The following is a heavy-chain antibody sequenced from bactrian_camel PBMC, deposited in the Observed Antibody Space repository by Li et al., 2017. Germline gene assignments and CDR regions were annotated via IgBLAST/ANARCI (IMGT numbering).Heavy chain of an antibody. V-gene: IGHV3S26*01. Sequence: HVQLVESGGASVQAGGSLTLSCVTSGYTESSYCMAWFRQVPGKERERVASSDRDGTTSYADSVKGRFTISKDNAMNTLYPQMDSLKPEDSAMYYCARSRFVFRGCDLSTSGYYYGGQGTQVTVS. CDR3: ARSRFVFRGCDLSTSGYYY. J-gene: IGHJ4*01. CDR1: GYTESSYC. CDR2: SDRDGTT. D-gene: IGHD5*01.